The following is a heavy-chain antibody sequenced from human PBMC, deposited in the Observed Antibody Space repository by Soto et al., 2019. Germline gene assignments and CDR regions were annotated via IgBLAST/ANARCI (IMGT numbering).Heavy chain of an antibody. CDR3: ARDGIAAAGFDP. CDR2: IIPIRGIA. CDR1: GGTFSSYT. Sequence: QVQLVQSGAEVKKPGSSVKVSCKASGGTFSSYTISWVRQAPGQGLEWMGRIIPIRGIANYAQKFQGRVTITADKSTSTAYMELSSLRSEDTAVYYCARDGIAAAGFDPWGQGTLVTVSS. D-gene: IGHD6-13*01. V-gene: IGHV1-69*08. J-gene: IGHJ5*02.